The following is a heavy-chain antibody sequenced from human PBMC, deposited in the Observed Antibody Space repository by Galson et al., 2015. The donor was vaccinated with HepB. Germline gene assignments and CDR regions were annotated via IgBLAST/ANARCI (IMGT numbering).Heavy chain of an antibody. CDR2: ISSSSSTI. D-gene: IGHD6-6*01. CDR1: GFTFSSYS. Sequence: SLRLSCAASGFTFSSYSMNWVRQAPGKGLEWVSYISSSSSTIYYADSVKGRFTISRDNAKNSLYLQMNSLRAEDTAVYYCARDRGLEYSSSPYYYYYMDVWGKGTTVTVSS. J-gene: IGHJ6*03. CDR3: ARDRGLEYSSSPYYYYYMDV. V-gene: IGHV3-48*01.